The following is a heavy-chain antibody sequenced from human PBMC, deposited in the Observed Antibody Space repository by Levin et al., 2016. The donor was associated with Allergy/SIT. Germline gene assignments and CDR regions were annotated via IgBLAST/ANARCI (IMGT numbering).Heavy chain of an antibody. J-gene: IGHJ6*03. CDR2: IYYSGST. CDR3: ARVSGDYYYMDV. V-gene: IGHV4-59*01. Sequence: RQAPGKGLEWIGYIYYSGSTNYNPSLKSRVTISVDTSKNQFSLKLSSVTAADTAVYYCARVSGDYYYMDVWGKGTTVTVSS.